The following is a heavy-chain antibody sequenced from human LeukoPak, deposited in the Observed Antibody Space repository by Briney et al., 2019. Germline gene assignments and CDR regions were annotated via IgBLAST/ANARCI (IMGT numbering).Heavy chain of an antibody. J-gene: IGHJ4*02. Sequence: GRSLRLSCAASGFTFSSYDMHWVRQAPGKGLEWVAVISYDGSNKYYADSVKGRFTISRDNSKNTLYLQMDSLRAEDTAVFHCAKLSGYMYYFDYWGQGTLVTVSS. V-gene: IGHV3-30*18. CDR3: AKLSGYMYYFDY. D-gene: IGHD3-22*01. CDR2: ISYDGSNK. CDR1: GFTFSSYD.